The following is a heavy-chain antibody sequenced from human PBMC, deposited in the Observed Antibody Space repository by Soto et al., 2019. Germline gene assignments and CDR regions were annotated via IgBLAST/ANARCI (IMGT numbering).Heavy chain of an antibody. Sequence: ASVKVSCKASGYPFTSYDIHWVRQATGQGVEWKRWMNPNSGNTGYAQKFQGIVTMIRNTSISTAYMELSSLRSEDTAVYYCARERTVAGNDYWGQGTLVTVSS. CDR3: ARERTVAGNDY. V-gene: IGHV1-8*01. D-gene: IGHD6-19*01. CDR1: GYPFTSYD. CDR2: MNPNSGNT. J-gene: IGHJ4*02.